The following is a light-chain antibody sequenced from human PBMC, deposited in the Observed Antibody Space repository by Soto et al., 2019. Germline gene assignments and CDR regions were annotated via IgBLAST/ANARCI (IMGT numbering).Light chain of an antibody. V-gene: IGKV1-6*01. J-gene: IGKJ1*01. Sequence: AIQMTQSPSSLYASVGDRVTITCRASQGIRNDLGWYQQKPGKAPKLLIYAASSLQSGVPSRFSGRGSGTDVTLTISSLQPEDFAAYYCLRDYTYPRTFGQGTKVEI. CDR1: QGIRND. CDR3: LRDYTYPRT. CDR2: AAS.